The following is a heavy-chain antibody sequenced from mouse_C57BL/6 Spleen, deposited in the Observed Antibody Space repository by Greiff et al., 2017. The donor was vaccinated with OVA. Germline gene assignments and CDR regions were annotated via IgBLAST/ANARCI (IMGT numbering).Heavy chain of an antibody. Sequence: LQESGPELVKPGASVKISCKASGYAFSSSWMNWVKQRPGKGLEWIGRIYPGDGDTNYNGKFKGKATLTADKSSSTAYMQLSSLTSEGSAVYFCARRGVYYYYYFDYWGQGTTLTVSS. CDR3: ARRGVYYYYYFDY. V-gene: IGHV1-82*01. CDR2: IYPGDGDT. D-gene: IGHD1-1*01. CDR1: GYAFSSSW. J-gene: IGHJ2*01.